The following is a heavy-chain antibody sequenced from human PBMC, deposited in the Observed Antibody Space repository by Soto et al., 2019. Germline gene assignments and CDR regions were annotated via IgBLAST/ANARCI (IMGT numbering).Heavy chain of an antibody. Sequence: SETLSLTCTVSGGSISSSSWSWIRQPPGRGLAWIGYIYNNWRTDYNPSLKIRVTISVDTSKNHFSLKLSSVTPADTAVYYCAIARFCTSTSCYHYFDFWGQGTLVTVS. J-gene: IGHJ4*02. D-gene: IGHD2-2*01. CDR1: GGSISSSS. CDR2: IYNNWRT. V-gene: IGHV4-59*01. CDR3: AIARFCTSTSCYHYFDF.